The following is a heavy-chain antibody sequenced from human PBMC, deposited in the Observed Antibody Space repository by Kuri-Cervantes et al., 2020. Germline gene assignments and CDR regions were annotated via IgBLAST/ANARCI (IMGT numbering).Heavy chain of an antibody. CDR2: ISYDGSNK. J-gene: IGHJ4*02. V-gene: IGHV3-30-3*01. CDR3: ARDHTIFGVVIGYYFDY. CDR1: GFTFSSYA. D-gene: IGHD3-3*01. Sequence: LSLTCAASGFTFSSYAMHWVRQAPGKGLEWVAVISYDGSNKYYADSVKGRFTISRDNSKNTLYLQMNSLRAEDMAVYYCARDHTIFGVVIGYYFDYWGQGTLVTVSS.